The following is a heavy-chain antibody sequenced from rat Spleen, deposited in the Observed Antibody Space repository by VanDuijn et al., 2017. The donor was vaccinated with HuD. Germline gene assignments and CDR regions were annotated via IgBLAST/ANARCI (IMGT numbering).Heavy chain of an antibody. D-gene: IGHD5-1*01. V-gene: IGHV3-1*01. J-gene: IGHJ4*01. Sequence: EVQLQESGPGLVKPSQSLSLTCSVTGHSITNGYRWNWIRKFPGNKLEWIGHISYSGSTKYNPALKSRIAITRDTSKNQFFLELNSVTLEDTATYYCARGGSSYVMDAWGQGASVTVSS. CDR2: ISYSGST. CDR3: ARGGSSYVMDA. CDR1: GHSITNGY.